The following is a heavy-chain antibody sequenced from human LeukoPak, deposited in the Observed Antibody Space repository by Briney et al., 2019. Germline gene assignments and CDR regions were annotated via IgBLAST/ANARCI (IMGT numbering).Heavy chain of an antibody. CDR1: GYTFTTYA. D-gene: IGHD3-10*01. Sequence: ASVKVSCKAFGYTFTTYAMHWVRQAPGQRPEWMGWINTGNGNTKYSQKFQGRVTNTRDTSASTAYMELSSLRSEDTAVYYCARGLVVRGVNGVTFDYWGQGTLVTVSS. J-gene: IGHJ4*02. CDR2: INTGNGNT. V-gene: IGHV1-3*04. CDR3: ARGLVVRGVNGVTFDY.